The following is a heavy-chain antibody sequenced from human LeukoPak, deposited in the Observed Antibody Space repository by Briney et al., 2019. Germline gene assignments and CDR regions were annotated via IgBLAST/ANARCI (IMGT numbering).Heavy chain of an antibody. CDR3: ARVGYNWNLRFDT. V-gene: IGHV4-38-2*02. J-gene: IGHJ3*02. D-gene: IGHD1-7*01. CDR1: GYSMSSGYY. Sequence: SETLSLTCTVSGYSMSSGYYWGWIRQPPGKGLEWIGSIFHSGKTYYNPSLKSRVTISVDASKNQFSLKVNSVTAADTAIYYCARVGYNWNLRFDTWGQGTKVTVSS. CDR2: IFHSGKT.